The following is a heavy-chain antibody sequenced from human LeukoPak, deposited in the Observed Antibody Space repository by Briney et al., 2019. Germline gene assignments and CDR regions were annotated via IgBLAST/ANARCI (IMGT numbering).Heavy chain of an antibody. V-gene: IGHV3-30*04. CDR1: GFTFSSYA. J-gene: IGHJ5*02. Sequence: GGSLRLSCAASGFTFSSYAMHWVRQAPGKGLEWVAVMSYDGSNKYYADSVKGRFTISRGNSKNTLYLQMNSLRAEDTAVYYCARNFHLEYYYGSGSYLSWFDPWGQGTLVTVSS. CDR3: ARNFHLEYYYGSGSYLSWFDP. CDR2: MSYDGSNK. D-gene: IGHD3-10*01.